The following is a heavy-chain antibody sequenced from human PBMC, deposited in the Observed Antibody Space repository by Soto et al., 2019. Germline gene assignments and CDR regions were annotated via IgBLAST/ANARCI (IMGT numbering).Heavy chain of an antibody. V-gene: IGHV3-30*18. Sequence: QVQLVESGGGVVQPGRSLRLSCTASGFTFNSHGMHWVRQAPGKGLEWVAGLSYDGINKFYLDSVKGRFTISRDNAKNTVYLQMNSQRADDTALYFCVKPIWGGTVTSDFQHWGQGTLVSVSS. J-gene: IGHJ1*01. CDR2: LSYDGINK. D-gene: IGHD4-17*01. CDR1: GFTFNSHG. CDR3: VKPIWGGTVTSDFQH.